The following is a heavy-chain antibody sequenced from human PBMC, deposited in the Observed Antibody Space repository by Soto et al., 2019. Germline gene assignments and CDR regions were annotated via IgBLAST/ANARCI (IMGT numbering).Heavy chain of an antibody. CDR1: GSSMSSYY. J-gene: IGHJ6*02. V-gene: IGHV4-38-2*02. CDR2: IFHSGNS. CDR3: AREDDGMDV. Sequence: SETLSLTCAVSGSSMSSYYWGWVRQPPGKGLEWIGSIFHSGNSYYNPSLKSRVILSVDTSKNQFSLNLTSAIAADTAVYYCAREDDGMDVWGQGTTVTASS.